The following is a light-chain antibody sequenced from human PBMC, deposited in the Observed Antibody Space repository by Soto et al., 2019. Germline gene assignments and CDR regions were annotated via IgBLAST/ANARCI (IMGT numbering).Light chain of an antibody. CDR1: SSDVGGYNY. V-gene: IGLV2-14*01. CDR3: SSYTSSSTGV. J-gene: IGLJ2*01. CDR2: DVS. Sequence: QSALTQPASVSRSPGQSITLSCTGTSSDVGGYNYVSWYQQHPGKAPKLMIYDVSNRPSGVSNRFSGSKSGNTASLTISGLQAEDEADYYCSSYTSSSTGVFGGGTKLTVL.